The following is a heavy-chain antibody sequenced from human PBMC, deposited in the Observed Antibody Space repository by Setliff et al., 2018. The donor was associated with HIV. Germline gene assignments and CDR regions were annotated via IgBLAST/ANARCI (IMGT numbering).Heavy chain of an antibody. CDR2: MNTDGSST. Sequence: GGSLRLSCAASGFTFSSYWMHWVRQAPGKGLVWVFGMNTDGSSTRYADSVKGRFTISRDNAKNMLYLQMNSLSADDTAVYYCAKDLYYDILTGYPWGAFDIWGQGTMVTVSS. V-gene: IGHV3-74*01. CDR3: AKDLYYDILTGYPWGAFDI. D-gene: IGHD3-9*01. J-gene: IGHJ3*02. CDR1: GFTFSSYW.